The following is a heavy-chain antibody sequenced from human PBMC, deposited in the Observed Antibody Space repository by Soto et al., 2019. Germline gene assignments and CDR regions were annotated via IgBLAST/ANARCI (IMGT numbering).Heavy chain of an antibody. Sequence: SETLSLTCTVSGGSISSGDYYWSWIRQPPGKGLEWIAFISYSGSTYYNPSLQSRVAMSVDTSRNQFSLRLSSATAADTAVYYCATMGTTTGSYYFYYWGQGTLVTVSS. CDR2: ISYSGST. V-gene: IGHV4-30-4*01. D-gene: IGHD1-26*01. CDR3: ATMGTTTGSYYFYY. J-gene: IGHJ4*02. CDR1: GGSISSGDYY.